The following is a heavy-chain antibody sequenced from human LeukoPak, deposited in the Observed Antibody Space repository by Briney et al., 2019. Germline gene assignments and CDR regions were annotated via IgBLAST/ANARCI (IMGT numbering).Heavy chain of an antibody. CDR2: IYYSGST. V-gene: IGHV4-59*01. CDR1: GASISTYY. D-gene: IGHD3-16*01. J-gene: IGHJ6*03. Sequence: PSETLSLTCTVSGASISTYYWNWIRQPPGKGLEWIGYIYYSGSTDYNPSLKSRVTISVDTSKNQFSLKLSSVTAADTAVYYCARVGPMIYYYYMDVWGKGTTVTVSS. CDR3: ARVGPMIYYYYMDV.